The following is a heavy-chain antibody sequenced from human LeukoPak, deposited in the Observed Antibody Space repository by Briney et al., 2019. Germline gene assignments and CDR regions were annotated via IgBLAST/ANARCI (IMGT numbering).Heavy chain of an antibody. CDR3: ARAHYGDYGGDWFDP. J-gene: IGHJ5*02. Sequence: ASVKVSCKASGYTFTGYYMHWVRQAPGQGLEWMGWINHNSGGTNYAQKFQGRVTMTRDTSISTAYMELSRLRSDDTAVYYCARAHYGDYGGDWFDPWGQGTLVTVSS. D-gene: IGHD4-17*01. CDR1: GYTFTGYY. CDR2: INHNSGGT. V-gene: IGHV1-2*02.